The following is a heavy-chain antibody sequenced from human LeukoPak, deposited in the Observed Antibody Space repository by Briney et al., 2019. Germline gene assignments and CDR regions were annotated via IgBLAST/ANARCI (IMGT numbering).Heavy chain of an antibody. Sequence: SGGSLRLSCATSGLTFTNAWMSWFRQAPGKGLEWVGRIKSKTDGGTSDYAAPVQGRFTISRDDSKNTLYLQMNSLRAEDTAVYYCAKDIAIYYDSSGYYHYWGQGTLVTVSS. V-gene: IGHV3-15*01. CDR3: AKDIAIYYDSSGYYHY. CDR1: GLTFTNAW. CDR2: IKSKTDGGTS. D-gene: IGHD3-22*01. J-gene: IGHJ4*02.